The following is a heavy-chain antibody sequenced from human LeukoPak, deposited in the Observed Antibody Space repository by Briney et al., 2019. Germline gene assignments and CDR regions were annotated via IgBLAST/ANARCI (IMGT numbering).Heavy chain of an antibody. V-gene: IGHV4-59*08. J-gene: IGHJ4*02. CDR3: ARGRTYVDY. CDR2: MYYSGST. CDR1: GGSISSYY. D-gene: IGHD1-26*01. Sequence: SETLSLTRTVSGGSISSYYWSWIRQPPGKGLEWIGYMYYSGSTNYNPSLKSRVTISIDTSKNQFSLKLSSVTAADMAVYYCARGRTYVDYWGQGTLVTVSS.